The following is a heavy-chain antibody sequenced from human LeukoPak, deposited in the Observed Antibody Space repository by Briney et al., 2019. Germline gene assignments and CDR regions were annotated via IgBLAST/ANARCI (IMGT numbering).Heavy chain of an antibody. CDR2: IYYSGST. CDR3: ARGGTYCGAECYLDY. J-gene: IGHJ4*02. V-gene: IGHV4-59*01. CDR1: GGSISSYY. Sequence: SETLSLTCTVSGGSISSYYWSWIRQPPGKGLEWIGYIYYSGSTNYNPSLKSRVTISVDTSKNQFSLKLSSVTAADTAVYYCARGGTYCGAECYLDYWGQGTLVTVSS. D-gene: IGHD2-21*01.